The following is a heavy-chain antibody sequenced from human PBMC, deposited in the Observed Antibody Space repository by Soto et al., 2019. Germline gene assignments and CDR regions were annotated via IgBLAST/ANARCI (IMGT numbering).Heavy chain of an antibody. J-gene: IGHJ4*02. D-gene: IGHD5-12*01. CDR2: IIPVFGTT. V-gene: IGHV1-69*13. Sequence: SVKVSYKAPGGTFKNNGISWVRQAPGQGLEWMGGIIPVFGTTHYAQKFQGRLTITADDFTSTVYMELSRLRYEDTAAYYCARENGVAVATILYYFDYWGPGTLVTVSS. CDR1: GGTFKNNG. CDR3: ARENGVAVATILYYFDY.